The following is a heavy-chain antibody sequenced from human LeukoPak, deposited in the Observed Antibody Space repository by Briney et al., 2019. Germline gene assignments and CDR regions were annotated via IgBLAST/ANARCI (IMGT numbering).Heavy chain of an antibody. Sequence: GGSLRLSCVASGFSLSSYATSWVRQVPRKGLQWVAGIGAGGSDTYYKDVVKGRFTISKDTSKNTLYLQMNSLRDDGTAVYHCAKDMTYNDGRWEFDPWGQGTPVTVSS. J-gene: IGHJ5*02. CDR3: AKDMTYNDGRWEFDP. D-gene: IGHD5-24*01. V-gene: IGHV3-23*01. CDR2: IGAGGSDT. CDR1: GFSLSSYA.